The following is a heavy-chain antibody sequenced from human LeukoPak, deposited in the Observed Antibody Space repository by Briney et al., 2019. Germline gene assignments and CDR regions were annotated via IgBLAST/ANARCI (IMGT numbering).Heavy chain of an antibody. V-gene: IGHV4-34*01. J-gene: IGHJ6*04. D-gene: IGHD3-10*01. CDR3: ARAPLYYYGSGSVYYYGMDV. CDR1: GGPFSGYY. CDR2: INHSGST. Sequence: PSETLSPTCAVYGGPFSGYYWSWIRQPPGKGLEWIGEINHSGSTNYNPSLKSRVTISVDTSKNQFSLKLSSVTAADTAVYYCARAPLYYYGSGSVYYYGMDVWGKGTTVTVSS.